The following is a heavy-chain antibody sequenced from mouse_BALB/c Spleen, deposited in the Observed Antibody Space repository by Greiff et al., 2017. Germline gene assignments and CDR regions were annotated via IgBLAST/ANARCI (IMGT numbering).Heavy chain of an antibody. CDR3: ARGYYYGSSWFAY. D-gene: IGHD1-1*01. J-gene: IGHJ3*01. V-gene: IGHV1-31*01. CDR1: GYSFTGYY. Sequence: VQLQQSGPELVKPGASVKISCKASGYSFTGYYMHWVKQSHVKSLEWIGRINPYNGATSYNQNFKDKASLTVDKSSSTAYMELHSLTSEDSAVYYCARGYYYGSSWFAYWGQGTLVTVSA. CDR2: INPYNGAT.